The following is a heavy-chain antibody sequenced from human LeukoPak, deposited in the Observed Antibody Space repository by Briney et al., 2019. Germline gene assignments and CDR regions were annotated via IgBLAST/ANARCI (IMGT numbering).Heavy chain of an antibody. D-gene: IGHD1-26*01. CDR1: GFTFSNYG. Sequence: GRSLRLSCATSGFTFSNYGMHWVRQAPGQGLEWVAVVWYDGTNKFYADSVKGRFTISRDNSKNTLYLQMNSLRAEDTAVYYCAKGRDSGSYTGFDYWGQGTLVTVSS. CDR3: AKGRDSGSYTGFDY. CDR2: VWYDGTNK. J-gene: IGHJ4*02. V-gene: IGHV3-33*06.